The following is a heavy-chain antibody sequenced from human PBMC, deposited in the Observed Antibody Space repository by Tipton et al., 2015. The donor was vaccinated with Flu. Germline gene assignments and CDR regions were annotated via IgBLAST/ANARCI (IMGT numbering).Heavy chain of an antibody. Sequence: TLSLTCTVSDYSISSGYYWGWIRQPPGKGLEWIGEINHSGTTNYNPSLKSRVTISVDTSKNQFSLKLGSVTAADTAVYYCARGSGYANTYVDYWGRGTLVTVSS. J-gene: IGHJ4*02. D-gene: IGHD5-12*01. CDR2: INHSGTT. CDR1: DYSISSGYY. V-gene: IGHV4-38-2*02. CDR3: ARGSGYANTYVDY.